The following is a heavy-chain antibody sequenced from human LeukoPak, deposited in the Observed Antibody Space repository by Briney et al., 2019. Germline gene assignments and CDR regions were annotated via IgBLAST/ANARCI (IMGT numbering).Heavy chain of an antibody. Sequence: SETLSLTCTISDGSVSSGTYYWGWIRQSPGKGLEWIGSIHYSGSSYYNPSLKSRAAIFVNTSRDQVSMDLSYVTAADTALYYCVRHISANTGYFDSCGQGTLVTVSS. J-gene: IGHJ4*02. CDR1: DGSVSSGTYY. CDR3: VRHISANTGYFDS. V-gene: IGHV4-39*01. CDR2: IHYSGSS.